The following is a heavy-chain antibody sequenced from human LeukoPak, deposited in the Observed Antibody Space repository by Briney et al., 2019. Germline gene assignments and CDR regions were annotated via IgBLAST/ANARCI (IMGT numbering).Heavy chain of an antibody. CDR1: GGSISSGGYY. D-gene: IGHD6-13*01. CDR3: ARDSRSAAAAGTTFAFDI. CDR2: IYYSGST. J-gene: IGHJ3*02. Sequence: SETLSLTCTVSGGSISSGGYYWSWLRQHPGKGLEWIGYIYYSGSTYYNPSLKSRVTISVDTSKNQFSLKLSSVTAADTAVYYCARDSRSAAAAGTTFAFDIWGQGTMVTVSS. V-gene: IGHV4-31*03.